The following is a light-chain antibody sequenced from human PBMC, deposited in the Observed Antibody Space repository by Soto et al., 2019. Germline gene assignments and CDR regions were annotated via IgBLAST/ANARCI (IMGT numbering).Light chain of an antibody. J-gene: IGKJ3*01. CDR1: QDIRNY. V-gene: IGKV1-33*01. CDR3: QQYDNLPFT. Sequence: DIQMTQSPSSLSASVGDRVTITCQASQDIRNYLNWYQQKPGKAPKLLIYDASNLEIGVASRFSGSGSGTDFTFTISSLQPEDIATYYCQQYDNLPFTFGPGTKVDIK. CDR2: DAS.